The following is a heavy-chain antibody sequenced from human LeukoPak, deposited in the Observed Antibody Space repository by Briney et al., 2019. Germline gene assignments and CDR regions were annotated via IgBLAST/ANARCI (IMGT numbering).Heavy chain of an antibody. D-gene: IGHD1-26*01. CDR1: GGSISSSSYY. CDR2: IYSGGST. Sequence: ETLSLTCTVSGGSISSSSYYWGWIRQAPGKGLEWVSVIYSGGSTYYADSVKGRFTISRDNSKNTLYLQMNSLRAEDTAVYYCARAYLELYDAFDIWGQGTMVTVSS. V-gene: IGHV3-66*01. J-gene: IGHJ3*02. CDR3: ARAYLELYDAFDI.